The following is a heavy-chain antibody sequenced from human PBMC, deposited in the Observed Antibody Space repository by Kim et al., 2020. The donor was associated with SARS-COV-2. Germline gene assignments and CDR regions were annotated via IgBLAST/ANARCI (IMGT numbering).Heavy chain of an antibody. CDR3: TTFNRQDAFHA. J-gene: IGHJ3*01. V-gene: IGHV3-15*01. CDR2: IKNKPTGGTT. Sequence: GGSLRLSCAASAFTLNNVWMNWVRQPPGKGLEWLGVIKNKPTGGTTHFAALVEGRFTISKGDSKNMLYLQINSLKTEDTAMYYCTTFNRQDAFHAWGRGT. CDR1: AFTLNNVW.